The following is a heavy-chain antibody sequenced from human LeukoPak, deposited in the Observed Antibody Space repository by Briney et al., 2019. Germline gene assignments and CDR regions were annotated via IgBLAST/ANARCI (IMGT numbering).Heavy chain of an antibody. J-gene: IGHJ4*02. Sequence: SETLSLTCTVSGGSVNGYYWTWIRQPPGKGLEWIGYIYYSGGTNYNPSLKSRVTISVDTSKNQFSLKLSSVTAADTAVYYCARGRNTGYSSGWRYFDYWGQGTLVTVSS. D-gene: IGHD6-19*01. CDR1: GGSVNGYY. V-gene: IGHV4-59*08. CDR3: ARGRNTGYSSGWRYFDY. CDR2: IYYSGGT.